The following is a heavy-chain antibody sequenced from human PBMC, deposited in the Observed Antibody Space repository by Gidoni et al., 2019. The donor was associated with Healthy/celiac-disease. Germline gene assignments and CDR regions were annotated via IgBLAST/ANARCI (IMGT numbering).Heavy chain of an antibody. CDR1: GFSLRTSGMC. D-gene: IGHD6-13*01. CDR2: IDWDDDK. Sequence: QVTLRESGPALVKPTQTLPLTCTFSGFSLRTSGMCVSWIRQPPGKALEWLALIDWDDDKYYSTSLKTRLTISKDTSKNQVVLTMTNMDPVDTATYYCARTGRSSSWYYYEGWGQGTLVTVSS. V-gene: IGHV2-70*01. J-gene: IGHJ4*02. CDR3: ARTGRSSSWYYYEG.